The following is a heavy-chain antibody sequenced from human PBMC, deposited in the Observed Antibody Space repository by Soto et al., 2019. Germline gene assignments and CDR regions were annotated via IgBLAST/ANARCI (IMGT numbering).Heavy chain of an antibody. CDR3: ARDRGYSGYDSPRFYYGMDV. V-gene: IGHV3-33*01. J-gene: IGHJ6*02. D-gene: IGHD5-12*01. Sequence: QVQLVESGGGVVQPGRSLRLSCAASGFTFSSYGMHWVRQAPGKGLEWVAVIWYDGNNKWYADSVKGRFTISRDNSKNTLYLQMNSLRAEDTAVYSCARDRGYSGYDSPRFYYGMDVWGQGTTVTVSS. CDR2: IWYDGNNK. CDR1: GFTFSSYG.